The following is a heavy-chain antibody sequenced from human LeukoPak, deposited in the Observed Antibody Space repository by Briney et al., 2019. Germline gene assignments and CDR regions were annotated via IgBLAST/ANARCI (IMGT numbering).Heavy chain of an antibody. D-gene: IGHD1-26*01. J-gene: IGHJ5*02. CDR2: INPSGGST. CDR3: ARSVYPRENWFDP. V-gene: IGHV1-46*01. Sequence: AASVKVSCKASGYTFTSYYMHWVRQAPGQGLEWMGIINPSGGSTTYAQKFQGRVTMTRDMSTSTVYMELSSLRSEDTAVYYCARSVYPRENWFDPWGQGTLVTVSS. CDR1: GYTFTSYY.